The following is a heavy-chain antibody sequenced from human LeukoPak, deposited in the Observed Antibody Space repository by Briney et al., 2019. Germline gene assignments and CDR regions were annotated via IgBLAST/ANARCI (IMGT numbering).Heavy chain of an antibody. CDR3: ARNRDGYNSFDY. D-gene: IGHD5-24*01. CDR1: GGSISSSSYY. J-gene: IGHJ4*02. V-gene: IGHV4-39*07. CDR2: IYYSGST. Sequence: SETLSLTCTVSGGSISSSSYYWGWIRQPPGKGLEWIGSIYYSGSTYYNPSLKSRVTISVDTSKNHFSLKLSSVTAADTAVYYCARNRDGYNSFDYWGQGTLVTVSS.